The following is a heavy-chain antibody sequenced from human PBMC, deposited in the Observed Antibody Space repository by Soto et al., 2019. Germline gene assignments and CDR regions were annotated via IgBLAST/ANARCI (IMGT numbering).Heavy chain of an antibody. D-gene: IGHD3-16*01. Sequence: QVQLVESGGGVVQPGRSLRLSCAASGFTFSSYAMHWVRQAPGKGLEWVAVISYDGSNKYYADSVKGRFTISRDNSKNTLYLQMNRLRAEDTAVYYCASDGGDGYKSLPFDYWGQGTLVTVSS. CDR3: ASDGGDGYKSLPFDY. CDR1: GFTFSSYA. V-gene: IGHV3-30-3*01. CDR2: ISYDGSNK. J-gene: IGHJ4*02.